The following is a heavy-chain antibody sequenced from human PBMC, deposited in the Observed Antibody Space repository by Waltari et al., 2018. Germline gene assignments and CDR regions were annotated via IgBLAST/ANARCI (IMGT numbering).Heavy chain of an antibody. J-gene: IGHJ4*02. D-gene: IGHD6-13*01. V-gene: IGHV3-48*01. CDR3: ARSIAAAGTGFDY. CDR1: GFTFSRYS. Sequence: EVQLVESGGGLVQPGGSLRLSCAASGFTFSRYSMNWVLQAPGKGLEWVSYISSSSSTIYYADSVKGRFTISRDNAKNSLDLQMNSLRAEDTAVYYCARSIAAAGTGFDYWGQGTLVTVSS. CDR2: ISSSSSTI.